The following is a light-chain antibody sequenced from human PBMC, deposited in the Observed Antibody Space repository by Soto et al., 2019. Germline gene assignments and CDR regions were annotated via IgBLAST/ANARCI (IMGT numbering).Light chain of an antibody. CDR1: ESIARH. V-gene: IGKV1-39*01. J-gene: IGKJ5*01. CDR2: AAS. Sequence: DIQMTPSQSSLSASVGDRVTITCRASESIARHLNWDQQKPGQAPKLLIYAASTVQNGIPSRFRGGGSWTDFTLTISTLQPDDFATDYCQPSYSTLSITFGQGTGLEIK. CDR3: QPSYSTLSIT.